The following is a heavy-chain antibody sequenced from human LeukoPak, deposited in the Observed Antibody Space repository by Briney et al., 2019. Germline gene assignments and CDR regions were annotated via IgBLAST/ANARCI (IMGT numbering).Heavy chain of an antibody. CDR2: IYSGGST. Sequence: GGSLRLSCAASGFTVSSNYMSWVRQAPGKGLEWVSVIYSGGSTYYADSVKGRFTISRDNSKNTLYLQMNSLRAEDTAVYYCAREEWSDVVEYGMDVWGQGTTVTVSS. CDR1: GFTVSSNY. V-gene: IGHV3-53*01. D-gene: IGHD1-1*01. J-gene: IGHJ6*02. CDR3: AREEWSDVVEYGMDV.